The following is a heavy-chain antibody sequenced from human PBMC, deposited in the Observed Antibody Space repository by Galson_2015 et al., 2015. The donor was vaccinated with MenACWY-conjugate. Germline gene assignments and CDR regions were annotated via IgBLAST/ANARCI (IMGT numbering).Heavy chain of an antibody. D-gene: IGHD3-3*01. CDR2: IKSKSDGGKI. Sequence: SLRLSCAASGFTFSNAYMSWVRQAPGKGLEWVGRIKSKSDGGKIDYAAPVKGRFTISRDDSRNTLYLQMNSLKTEDTAVYYCTTHKGDFWGDLLFYFYMAVCGKGTTVTFSS. CDR3: TTHKGDFWGDLLFYFYMAV. CDR1: GFTFSNAY. V-gene: IGHV3-15*01. J-gene: IGHJ6*03.